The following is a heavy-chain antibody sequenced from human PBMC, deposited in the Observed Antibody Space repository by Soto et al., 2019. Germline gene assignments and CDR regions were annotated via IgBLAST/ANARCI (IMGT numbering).Heavy chain of an antibody. CDR3: ARILAYCGGDCLHYYHYGMDV. CDR2: ISSSSSYI. Sequence: GGSLRLSCAASGFTFSSYSMNWVRQAPGKGLEWVSSISSSSSYIYYADSVKGRFTISRDNAKNSLYLQMNSLRAEDTAVYYCARILAYCGGDCLHYYHYGMDVWGQGTTVTVSS. D-gene: IGHD2-21*02. CDR1: GFTFSSYS. V-gene: IGHV3-21*01. J-gene: IGHJ6*02.